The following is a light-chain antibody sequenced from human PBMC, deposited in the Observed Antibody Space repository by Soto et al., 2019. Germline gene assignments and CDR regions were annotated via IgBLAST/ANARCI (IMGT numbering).Light chain of an antibody. CDR3: QQYNTWLWT. CDR2: GAS. J-gene: IGKJ1*01. V-gene: IGKV3-15*01. CDR1: QSVNAN. Sequence: EVVMTQSPATLSVSPGERATLSCRASQSVNANLAWYLQKPGQAPRLLIPGASNRSTGIPARFSGSGFGTVFLLTISSLQSEDFAVYYCQQYNTWLWTFGKGTKLEI.